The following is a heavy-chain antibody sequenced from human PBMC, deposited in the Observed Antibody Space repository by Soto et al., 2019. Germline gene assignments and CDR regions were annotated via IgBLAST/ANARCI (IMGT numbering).Heavy chain of an antibody. J-gene: IGHJ5*02. CDR2: IYHSGST. CDR1: GGSVSSGNW. CDR3: ASIGSDYDNSGYYLP. D-gene: IGHD3-22*01. V-gene: IGHV4-4*02. Sequence: SETLSLTCIVSGGSVSSGNWWSWVRQPPGKGLEWIGEIYHSGSTTYNPSLKSRATISVDKSENQFSLRLKSVTAADTAVYYCASIGSDYDNSGYYLPWGPGTLVTVSS.